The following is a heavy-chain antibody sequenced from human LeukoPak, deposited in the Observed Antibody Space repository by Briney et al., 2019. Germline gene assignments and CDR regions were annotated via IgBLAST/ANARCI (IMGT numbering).Heavy chain of an antibody. CDR1: GFTVSSNY. D-gene: IGHD3-10*01. V-gene: IGHV3-53*01. J-gene: IGHJ4*02. Sequence: GGSLRLSCAASGFTVSSNYMNWVRQAPGMGLEWVSVIYSGGSTYYADSVKGRFTISRDNSKNTLYLQMNSLRAEDTAMYYCAXXXXYYYGSGSQYYFDYWGQGTLVTVSS. CDR3: AXXXXYYYGSGSQYYFDY. CDR2: IYSGGST.